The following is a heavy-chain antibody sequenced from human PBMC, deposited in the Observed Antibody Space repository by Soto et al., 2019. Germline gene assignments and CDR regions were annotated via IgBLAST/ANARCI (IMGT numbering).Heavy chain of an antibody. CDR2: IIPIYGTA. J-gene: IGHJ4*02. CDR3: ARDGGRHSGGMDY. Sequence: QVQLVQSGAEVKKPGSSVKVSCKASAGTFSSYSINWVRQAPGQGLEWMGEIIPIYGTANYAQKFQGRVTITADESTSTAYMELSSLRSEDTAVYSCARDGGRHSGGMDYWGQGTVVTVSS. V-gene: IGHV1-69*01. CDR1: AGTFSSYS. D-gene: IGHD1-26*01.